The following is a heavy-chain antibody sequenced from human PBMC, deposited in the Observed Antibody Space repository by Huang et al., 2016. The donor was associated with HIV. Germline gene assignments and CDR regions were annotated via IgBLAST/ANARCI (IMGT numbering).Heavy chain of an antibody. CDR3: ARFGKRLPMLRGEDVIGDI. CDR2: ISYDGNDK. CDR1: GFTLSDYA. V-gene: IGHV3-30-3*01. J-gene: IGHJ3*02. Sequence: QVQLVESGGGVVQPGRSLRLSCAASGFTLSDYAIHWVRQVPGKGLGWVALISYDGNDKFYSDSVRGRFTISRDNFNNTLYLQMNSLRHEDTALYYCARFGKRLPMLRGEDVIGDIWGQGTMVIVSS. D-gene: IGHD3-10*01.